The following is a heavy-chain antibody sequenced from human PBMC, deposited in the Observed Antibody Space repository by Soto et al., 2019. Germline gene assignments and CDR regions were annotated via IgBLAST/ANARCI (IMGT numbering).Heavy chain of an antibody. J-gene: IGHJ4*02. D-gene: IGHD3-22*01. Sequence: PGGSVRLSCAESGFTFSNYGMHWVRQAPGKGLEWVAVIWFDESNEYYADSVKGRFTISRDNSKNSLYLQMNSLRAEDTAVYYCARDHYYDSSGYYWGQGTLVTAPQ. V-gene: IGHV3-33*01. CDR3: ARDHYYDSSGYY. CDR2: IWFDESNE. CDR1: GFTFSNYG.